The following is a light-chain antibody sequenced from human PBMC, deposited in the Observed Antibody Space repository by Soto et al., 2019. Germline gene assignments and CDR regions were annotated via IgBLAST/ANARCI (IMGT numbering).Light chain of an antibody. CDR3: QQSYYNPT. V-gene: IGKV1-39*01. Sequence: DIQMTQSPSSLSASVGDRVTITCQASQDISNYLHWYQQKPGKAPNLLIYDASSLQSGVPSRFSGSGSGTDFTLTISSLQHEDFATYYCQQSYYNPTFGQGTKVDIK. CDR2: DAS. J-gene: IGKJ1*01. CDR1: QDISNY.